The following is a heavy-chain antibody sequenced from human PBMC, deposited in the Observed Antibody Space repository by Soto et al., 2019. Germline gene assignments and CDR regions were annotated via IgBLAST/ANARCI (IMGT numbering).Heavy chain of an antibody. CDR3: ARAMGRGSSGYYSYYYGMDV. J-gene: IGHJ6*02. Sequence: SETLSLTCTVSGGSISSYYWSWIRQPPGKGLEWFGYIYYSGSTNYNPSLKSRVTISVDTSKNQFSLKLSSVTAADTAVYYCARAMGRGSSGYYSYYYGMDVWGQGTTVTVS. D-gene: IGHD3-22*01. CDR2: IYYSGST. V-gene: IGHV4-59*01. CDR1: GGSISSYY.